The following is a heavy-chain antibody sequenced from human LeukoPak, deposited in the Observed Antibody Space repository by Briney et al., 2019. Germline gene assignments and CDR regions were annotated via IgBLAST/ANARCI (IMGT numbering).Heavy chain of an antibody. Sequence: SETLSLTCTVSGGSISSSSYYWGWIRQPPGKGLEWIGSIYYSGSTYYNPALKSRVPISVDTSKNQFSLKLSSVTAADTAVYYCARHFPVFWSGYFDYWGQGTLVTVSS. CDR1: GGSISSSSYY. V-gene: IGHV4-39*01. CDR3: ARHFPVFWSGYFDY. CDR2: IYYSGST. D-gene: IGHD3-3*01. J-gene: IGHJ4*02.